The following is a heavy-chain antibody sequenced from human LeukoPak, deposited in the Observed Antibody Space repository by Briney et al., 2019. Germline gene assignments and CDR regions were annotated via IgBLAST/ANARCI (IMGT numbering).Heavy chain of an antibody. CDR1: GGSFSGYY. J-gene: IGHJ4*02. CDR3: ARLRARWFGELSRMYYFDY. V-gene: IGHV4-34*01. D-gene: IGHD3-10*01. Sequence: SVTLSLTCAVYGGSFSGYYWSWIRHPPGKGREWIGEIKHSGSTKYNPSLKSRVPIPVDTSKNQFSLTLSSVTPADTAVHYRARLRARWFGELSRMYYFDYGGQGTLVTVSS. CDR2: IKHSGST.